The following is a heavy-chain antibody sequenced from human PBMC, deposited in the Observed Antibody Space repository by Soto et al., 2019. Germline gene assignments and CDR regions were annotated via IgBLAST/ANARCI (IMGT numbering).Heavy chain of an antibody. D-gene: IGHD3-10*01. CDR3: ARAPPGPSPRWVL. CDR2: IYPTGST. CDR1: GGSIISVGYS. J-gene: IGHJ6*02. V-gene: IGHV4-30-2*06. Sequence: PSETLSFPCTVSGGSIISVGYSCSIILESPHKGLEWLGCIYPTGSTYYHPSLKSRVTISIDTSRNQFSLNLTSVTAADTAVYYCARAPPGPSPRWVLWGQGTTVTVSS.